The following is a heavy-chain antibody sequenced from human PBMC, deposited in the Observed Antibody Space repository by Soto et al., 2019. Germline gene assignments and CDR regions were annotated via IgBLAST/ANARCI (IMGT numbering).Heavy chain of an antibody. J-gene: IGHJ5*02. Sequence: GGSLRLSCAASGFTFSSYAMHWVRQAPGKGLEWVAVISYDGSNKYYADSVKGRFTISRDNSKNTLYLQMNSLRAEDTVVYYCASSSGFWSGYYTGNWFDPWGQGTLVTVSS. CDR2: ISYDGSNK. CDR3: ASSSGFWSGYYTGNWFDP. V-gene: IGHV3-30-3*01. D-gene: IGHD3-3*01. CDR1: GFTFSSYA.